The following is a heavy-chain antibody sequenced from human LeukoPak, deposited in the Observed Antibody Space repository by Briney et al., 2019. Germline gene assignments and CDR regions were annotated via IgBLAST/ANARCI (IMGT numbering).Heavy chain of an antibody. V-gene: IGHV4-31*03. J-gene: IGHJ3*02. Sequence: SETLSLTCTVSGGSISSGGYYWSWIRQHPGKGLEWIGYIYYSGSTYYNPSLKSRVTISVDTSKNQFSLKLSSVTAADTAVYCCARLYYYDSSGYHDAFDIWGQGTMVTASS. D-gene: IGHD3-22*01. CDR3: ARLYYYDSSGYHDAFDI. CDR2: IYYSGST. CDR1: GGSISSGGYY.